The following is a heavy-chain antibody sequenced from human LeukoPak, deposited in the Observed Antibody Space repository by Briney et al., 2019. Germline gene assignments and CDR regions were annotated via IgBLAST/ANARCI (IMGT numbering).Heavy chain of an antibody. V-gene: IGHV1-2*02. CDR3: ARDPGLFPLDC. D-gene: IGHD2-21*01. CDR1: GYTFSGHH. CDR2: INPNGGGT. Sequence: ASVNVSCKASGYTFSGHHIHWVRQAPGQGLDWMGWINPNGGGTIYAQKFQGRVSMTTDTSISTAYMELSDLRSDDTAVYHCARDPGLFPLDCWGQGTLVSVCS. J-gene: IGHJ4*02.